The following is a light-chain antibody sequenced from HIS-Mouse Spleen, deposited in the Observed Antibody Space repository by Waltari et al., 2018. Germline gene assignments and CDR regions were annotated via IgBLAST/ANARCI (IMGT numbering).Light chain of an antibody. J-gene: IGLJ2*01. CDR3: YSPDSSGNHRV. CDR2: EDS. V-gene: IGLV3-10*01. Sequence: SYELTQPPSVSVSPGQTARITCSGDALPKKYAYWYQQKSGQAPVLAIYEDSNRPPGIPGRLSGSSSGTMATLTISGAQVEDEADYYCYSPDSSGNHRVFGGGTKLTVL. CDR1: ALPKKY.